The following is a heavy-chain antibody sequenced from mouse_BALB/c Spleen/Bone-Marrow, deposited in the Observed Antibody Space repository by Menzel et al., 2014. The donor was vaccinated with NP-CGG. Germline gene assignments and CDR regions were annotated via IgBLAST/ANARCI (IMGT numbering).Heavy chain of an antibody. V-gene: IGHV1-15*01. CDR1: GYTFTDYE. Sequence: LVESGAELVRPGASVTLSCKASGYTFTDYEMHWVKQTPVHGLEWIGILDPETGGTAYNQKFKDMATLTADKSSTTAYMGLRSLTSEDSAVYYCANWGYYAMDYWGQGISVTVSS. CDR3: ANWGYYAMDY. J-gene: IGHJ4*01. D-gene: IGHD4-1*01. CDR2: LDPETGGT.